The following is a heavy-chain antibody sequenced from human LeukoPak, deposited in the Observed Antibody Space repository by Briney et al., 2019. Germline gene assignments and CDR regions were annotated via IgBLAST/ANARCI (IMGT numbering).Heavy chain of an antibody. CDR3: VTALGKNAFDI. CDR1: GFXLITYM. D-gene: IGHD7-27*01. CDR2: VSSNGGST. J-gene: IGHJ3*02. Sequence: GGSLRLSCSAPGFXLITYMMHWVRPAPGKGLKYVSAVSSNGGSTYYADPVKGRFTISRDNSKNTLFLQMSSLRPEDTAVYYCVTALGKNAFDIWGQGTMVTVSS. V-gene: IGHV3-64D*06.